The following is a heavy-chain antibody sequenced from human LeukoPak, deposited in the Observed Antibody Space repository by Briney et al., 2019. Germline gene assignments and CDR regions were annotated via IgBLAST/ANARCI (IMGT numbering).Heavy chain of an antibody. CDR3: TKSLGGYYAFDY. D-gene: IGHD3-22*01. CDR1: GYTFTSCY. CDR2: INPSGGST. J-gene: IGHJ4*02. V-gene: IGHV1-46*01. Sequence: ASVKVSYKASGYTFTSCYMHWVRQAPGQGLEWMGIINPSGGSTSYAQKFQGRVTMTRDTSTSTVYMELSSLRSEDTAVYYCTKSLGGYYAFDYWGQGTLVTVSS.